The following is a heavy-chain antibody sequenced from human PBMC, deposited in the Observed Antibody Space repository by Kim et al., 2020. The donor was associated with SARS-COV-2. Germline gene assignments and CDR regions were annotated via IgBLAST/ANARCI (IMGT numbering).Heavy chain of an antibody. CDR3: ASLGDGGYSGYDPGY. Sequence: GGSLRLSCAASGFTFSSYSMNWVRQAPGKGLEWVSYISSSSSTIYYADSVKGRFTISRDNAKNSLYLQMNSLRDEDTAVYYCASLGDGGYSGYDPGYWGQGTLVTVSS. CDR1: GFTFSSYS. V-gene: IGHV3-48*02. J-gene: IGHJ4*02. D-gene: IGHD5-12*01. CDR2: ISSSSSTI.